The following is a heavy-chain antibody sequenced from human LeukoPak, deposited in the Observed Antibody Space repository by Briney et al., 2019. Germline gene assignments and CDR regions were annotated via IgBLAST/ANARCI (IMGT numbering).Heavy chain of an antibody. Sequence: QAGGSLRLSCAGSGFVYTAFWMSWVRQVPGKGLEWVANIKQDGSEKYYVDSVNGRFTISRDNAKNTLFLQMDNLRADDTAIYYCARESVRRISMRAKGYFDYWGRGTRVTVSS. CDR3: ARESVRRISMRAKGYFDY. V-gene: IGHV3-7*03. D-gene: IGHD3-22*01. CDR2: IKQDGSEK. J-gene: IGHJ4*02. CDR1: GFVYTAFW.